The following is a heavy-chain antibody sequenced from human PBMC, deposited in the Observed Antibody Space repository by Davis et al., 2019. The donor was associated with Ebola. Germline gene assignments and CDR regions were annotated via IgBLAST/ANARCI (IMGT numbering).Heavy chain of an antibody. CDR3: ATGAILSTVRDV. V-gene: IGHV1-24*01. Sequence: KFQGRVTITRDTSTDTAYMELSSLRSEDTAVYYCATGAILSTVRDVWGQGTTVTVSS. D-gene: IGHD4-17*01. J-gene: IGHJ6*02.